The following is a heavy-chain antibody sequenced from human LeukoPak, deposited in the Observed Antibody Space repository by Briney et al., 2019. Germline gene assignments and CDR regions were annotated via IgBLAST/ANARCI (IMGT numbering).Heavy chain of an antibody. D-gene: IGHD6-13*01. J-gene: IGHJ4*02. CDR3: ARGYKKSSSLDY. V-gene: IGHV4-59*01. CDR1: GGSISSYY. CDR2: IYYSGST. Sequence: PSETLSLTCTVSGGSISSYYWSWIRQPPGKGLEWIGYIYYSGSTNYNPSLKSRVTISVDTSKNQFSLKLSSVTAADTAVYYCARGYKKSSSLDYWGQGTLVTVPS.